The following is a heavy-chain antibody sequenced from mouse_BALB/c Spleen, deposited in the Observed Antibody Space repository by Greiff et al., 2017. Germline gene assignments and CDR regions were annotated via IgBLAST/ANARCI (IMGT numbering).Heavy chain of an antibody. CDR2: ISSGGSYT. CDR3: ARLYYDFLYFDV. D-gene: IGHD2-4*01. V-gene: IGHV5-6*01. CDR1: GFTFSSYG. J-gene: IGHJ1*01. Sequence: EVQGVESGGDLVKPGGSLKLSCAASGFTFSSYGMSWVRQTPDKRLEWVATISSGGSYTYYPDSVKGRFTISRDNAKNTLYLQMSSLKSEDTAMYYCARLYYDFLYFDVWGAGTTVTVSS.